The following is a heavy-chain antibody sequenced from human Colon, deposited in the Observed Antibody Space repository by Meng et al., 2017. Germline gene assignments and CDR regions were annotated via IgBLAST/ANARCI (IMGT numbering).Heavy chain of an antibody. J-gene: IGHJ4*02. CDR3: ARHGGWHFDY. V-gene: IGHV4-4*03. CDR1: GGSISSYNW. Sequence: QRQASGPGLVAPPGTLSITCACSGGSISSYNWGSWVRQPPGKGLEWVGQIDLGGTPYYNPSLESRVIMSLDKSKNQLSLRLTSVAAADTAVYYCARHGGWHFDYWGQGALVTVSS. D-gene: IGHD6-19*01. CDR2: IDLGGTP.